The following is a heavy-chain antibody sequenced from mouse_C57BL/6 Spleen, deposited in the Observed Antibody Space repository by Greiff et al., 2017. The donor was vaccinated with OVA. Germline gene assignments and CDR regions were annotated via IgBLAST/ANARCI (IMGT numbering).Heavy chain of an antibody. CDR3: ATTVVPYARDY. V-gene: IGHV1-82*01. J-gene: IGHJ4*01. Sequence: QVQLQQSGPELVKPGASVKISCKASGYAFSSSWMNWVKQRPGKGLEWIGRIYPGDGDTNYNGKFKGKATLTADKSSSTAYMQLSSLTSEDSAVYFCATTVVPYARDYWGQGTSVTVSS. D-gene: IGHD1-1*01. CDR1: GYAFSSSW. CDR2: IYPGDGDT.